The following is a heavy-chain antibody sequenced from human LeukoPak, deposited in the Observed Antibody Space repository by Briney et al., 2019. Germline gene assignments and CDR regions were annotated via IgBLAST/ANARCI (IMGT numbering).Heavy chain of an antibody. J-gene: IGHJ5*02. CDR1: GYTFTSYG. Sequence: ASVKVSCKASGYTFTSYGISWVRQAPGQGLEWMGTINPSGDNTWYAQKFQGRVTMTRDTSISTAYMELSRLRSDDTAVYYCARVRYCSSTSCYGNWFDPWGQGTLVTVSS. V-gene: IGHV1-2*02. CDR2: INPSGDNT. D-gene: IGHD2-2*01. CDR3: ARVRYCSSTSCYGNWFDP.